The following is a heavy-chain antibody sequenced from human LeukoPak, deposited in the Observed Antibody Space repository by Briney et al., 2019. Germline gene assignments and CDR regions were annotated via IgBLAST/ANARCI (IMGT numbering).Heavy chain of an antibody. CDR1: GGSISNEY. Sequence: SETLSLTCSDSGGSISNEYWSWIRQPAGRGLEWSGRIYRTGDTDYNPSRQSRLTLDLDTSKNQLSLKLSSVTAADTGTYFCARESLSSVGKHDFDYGGPGTLVTVSS. CDR3: ARESLSSVGKHDFDY. CDR2: IYRTGDT. J-gene: IGHJ4*02. V-gene: IGHV4-4*07. D-gene: IGHD1-26*01.